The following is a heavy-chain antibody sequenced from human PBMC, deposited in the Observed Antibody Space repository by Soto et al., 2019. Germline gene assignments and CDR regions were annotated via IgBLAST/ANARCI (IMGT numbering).Heavy chain of an antibody. D-gene: IGHD2-2*03. CDR3: ARMDIVVVPAAGMDV. CDR2: INPNSGGT. Sequence: GASVKVSCKASGYTFTGYYMHRVRQAPGQGLEWMGWINPNSGGTNYAQKFQGWVTMTRDTSISTAYMELSRLRSDDTAVYYCARMDIVVVPAAGMDVWGQGTTVTVSS. V-gene: IGHV1-2*04. J-gene: IGHJ6*02. CDR1: GYTFTGYY.